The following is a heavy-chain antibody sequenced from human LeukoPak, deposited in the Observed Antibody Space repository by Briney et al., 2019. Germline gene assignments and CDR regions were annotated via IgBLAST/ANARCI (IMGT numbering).Heavy chain of an antibody. CDR2: IYHSGST. V-gene: IGHV4-39*07. D-gene: IGHD6-19*01. Sequence: SETLSLTCTVSGGSISSSSYYWGWIRQPPGKGLEWIGSIYHSGSTYYNPSLKSRVTISVDTSKNQFSLKLSSVTAADTAVYYCARDGGIAVAPYWGQGTLVTVSS. CDR1: GGSISSSSYY. CDR3: ARDGGIAVAPY. J-gene: IGHJ4*02.